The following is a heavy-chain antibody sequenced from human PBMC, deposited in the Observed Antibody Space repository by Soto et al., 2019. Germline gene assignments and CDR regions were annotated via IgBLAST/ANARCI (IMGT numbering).Heavy chain of an antibody. Sequence: GASVKVSCKASGGTFSSYAISWVRQAPGQGLEWMGGIIPIFGTANYAQKFQGRVTITADESTSTAYMELSSLRSEDTAVYYCARRSQWGYHDAFDIWGQGTMVTVSS. CDR2: IIPIFGTA. D-gene: IGHD1-26*01. J-gene: IGHJ3*02. V-gene: IGHV1-69*13. CDR3: ARRSQWGYHDAFDI. CDR1: GGTFSSYA.